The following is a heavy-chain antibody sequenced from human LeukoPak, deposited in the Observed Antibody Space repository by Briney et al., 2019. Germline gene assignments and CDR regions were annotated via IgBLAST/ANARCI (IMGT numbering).Heavy chain of an antibody. Sequence: PSETLSLTCTVSGGSISSYYWSWIRQPPGKGLEWIGYIYYSGSTNYNPSLKSRVTISVDTSKNQFSLKLSSVTAADTAVYYCARGAEFGVVIRKQPYYFDYWGQGTLVTVSS. V-gene: IGHV4-59*01. J-gene: IGHJ4*02. CDR2: IYYSGST. CDR1: GGSISSYY. CDR3: ARGAEFGVVIRKQPYYFDY. D-gene: IGHD3-3*01.